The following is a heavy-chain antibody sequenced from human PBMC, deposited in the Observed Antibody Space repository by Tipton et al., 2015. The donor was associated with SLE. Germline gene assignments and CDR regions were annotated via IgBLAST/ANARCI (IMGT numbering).Heavy chain of an antibody. V-gene: IGHV4-61*09. CDR2: IYATGTT. D-gene: IGHD1-7*01. CDR3: AKMELIGNTND. CDR1: GGSVSSTSYY. J-gene: IGHJ4*02. Sequence: TLSLTCTVSGGSVSSTSYYWSWLRQPAGKTLEWIGHIYATGTTDYNPSLRSRVTISLDTSKNQFSLKLTSMTAADTAVYYCAKMELIGNTNDWGQGTLVTVSS.